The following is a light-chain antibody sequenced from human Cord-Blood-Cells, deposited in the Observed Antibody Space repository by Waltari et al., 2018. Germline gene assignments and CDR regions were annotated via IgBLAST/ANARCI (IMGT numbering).Light chain of an antibody. CDR2: KAS. Sequence: SQSISSWLAWYQKKPGKAPKLLIYKASSLESGVPSRFSGSGSGTEFTHTISSLQPDDFATYYCQQYNSYPWPFGQGTKVEIK. CDR1: QSISSW. V-gene: IGKV1-5*03. CDR3: QQYNSYPWP. J-gene: IGKJ1*01.